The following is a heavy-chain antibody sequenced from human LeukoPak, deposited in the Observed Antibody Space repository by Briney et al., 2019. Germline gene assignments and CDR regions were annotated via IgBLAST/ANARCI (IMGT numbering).Heavy chain of an antibody. CDR2: IDQSGST. Sequence: SSETLSLTCAVYGGSFSGYGWSWVRQAPGKGLEWVGDIDQSGSTNYNPSLKSRVTISVDTSKNQFSLKLSSVTAADTAVYYCARALRARITGTTASVYGMDVWGQGTTVTVSS. CDR1: GGSFSGYG. V-gene: IGHV4-34*01. D-gene: IGHD1-20*01. J-gene: IGHJ6*02. CDR3: ARALRARITGTTASVYGMDV.